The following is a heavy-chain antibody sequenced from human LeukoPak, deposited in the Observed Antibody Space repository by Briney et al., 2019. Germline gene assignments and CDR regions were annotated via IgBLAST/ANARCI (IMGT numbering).Heavy chain of an antibody. V-gene: IGHV4-39*01. CDR3: ARYYYDRSGYAIYYYYMDV. CDR2: IYYSGST. J-gene: IGHJ6*03. CDR1: RGSISSSSYY. D-gene: IGHD3-22*01. Sequence: PSGTLSLTCTVSRGSISSSSYYWGWIRQPPGKGLEWIGSIYYSGSTYYNPSLKSRVTISVDTSKNQFSLRLSSVTAADTAVYYCARYYYDRSGYAIYYYYMDVWGKGTTVTISS.